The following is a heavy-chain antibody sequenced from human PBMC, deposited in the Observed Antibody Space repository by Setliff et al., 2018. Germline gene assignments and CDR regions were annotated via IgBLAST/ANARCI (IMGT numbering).Heavy chain of an antibody. CDR3: AREQWLDPPGYYYMDV. D-gene: IGHD6-19*01. CDR2: IYIGGSA. CDR1: GGSINSYY. J-gene: IGHJ6*03. Sequence: TSETLSLTCTVSGGSINSYYWSWIRQPAGKGLEWIGHIYIGGSANYNPSLKSRVTMSIDTSKNQFSLKLNPVTAADMAVYYCAREQWLDPPGYYYMDVWAKGTTVTVSS. V-gene: IGHV4-4*07.